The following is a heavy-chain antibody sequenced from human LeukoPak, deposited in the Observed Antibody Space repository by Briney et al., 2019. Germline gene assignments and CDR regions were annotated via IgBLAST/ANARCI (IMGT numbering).Heavy chain of an antibody. CDR2: ITWDGGST. D-gene: IGHD2-15*01. Sequence: GGSLRLSCAASGFTFSGSALHWVRQAPGKGLEWVSLITWDGGSTFYADSVKGRFTISRDNSKNSLYLQMNSLRAEDTALYYCAKDGVIAALGDNWFDPWGQGTLVTVSS. CDR3: AKDGVIAALGDNWFDP. CDR1: GFTFSGSA. V-gene: IGHV3-43D*03. J-gene: IGHJ5*02.